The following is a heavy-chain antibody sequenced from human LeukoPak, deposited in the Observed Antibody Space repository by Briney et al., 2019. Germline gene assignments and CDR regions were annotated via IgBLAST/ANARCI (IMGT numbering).Heavy chain of an antibody. V-gene: IGHV1-18*01. CDR1: GYTFTSYG. J-gene: IGHJ3*02. CDR3: ARSLVVTIFGVVIPNAFDI. D-gene: IGHD3-3*01. Sequence: APVKVSCKASGYTFTSYGISWVRQAPGQGLEWMGWISAYNGNTNYAQKLQGRVTMTTDTSTSTAYMELRSLRSDDTAVYYCARSLVVTIFGVVIPNAFDIWGQGTMVTVSS. CDR2: ISAYNGNT.